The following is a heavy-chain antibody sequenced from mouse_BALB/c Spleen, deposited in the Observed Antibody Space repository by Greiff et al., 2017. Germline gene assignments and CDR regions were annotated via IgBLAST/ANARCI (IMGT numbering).Heavy chain of an antibody. J-gene: IGHJ4*01. V-gene: IGHV2-9*02. CDR2: IWAGGST. CDR3: ARERGYGNYVGYAMDY. D-gene: IGHD2-1*01. Sequence: VQLQESGPGLVAPSQSLSITCTVSGFSLTSYGVHWVRQPPGKGLEWLGVIWAGGSTNYNSALMSRLSISKDNSKSQVFLKMNSLQTDDTAMYYCARERGYGNYVGYAMDYWGQGTSVTVSS. CDR1: GFSLTSYG.